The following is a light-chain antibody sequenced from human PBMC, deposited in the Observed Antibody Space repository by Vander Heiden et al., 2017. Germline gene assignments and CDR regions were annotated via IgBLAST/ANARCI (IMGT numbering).Light chain of an antibody. CDR3: QQANSFPLT. Sequence: DIQLTQSPSSVPASIGERVTITCRASQDIRTWLAWYQQKPGKAPKLLIYAASTLQSGVPSRFSGSGSGTDFTLTISSLQPEDFATYYCQQANSFPLTFGGGTKVEI. J-gene: IGKJ4*01. CDR1: QDIRTW. CDR2: AAS. V-gene: IGKV1-12*01.